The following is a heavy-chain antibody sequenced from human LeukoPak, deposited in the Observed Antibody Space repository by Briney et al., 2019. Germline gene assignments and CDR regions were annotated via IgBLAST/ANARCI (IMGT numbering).Heavy chain of an antibody. Sequence: SETLPLTCTVSGGSISSGSYYWSWIRQPAGKGLEWIGRIYTSGSTNYNPSLKSRVTISVDTSKNQFSLKLSSVTAADTAVYYCAAIGITPFDYWGQGTLVTVSS. J-gene: IGHJ4*02. CDR3: AAIGITPFDY. V-gene: IGHV4-61*02. D-gene: IGHD3-10*01. CDR2: IYTSGST. CDR1: GGSISSGSYY.